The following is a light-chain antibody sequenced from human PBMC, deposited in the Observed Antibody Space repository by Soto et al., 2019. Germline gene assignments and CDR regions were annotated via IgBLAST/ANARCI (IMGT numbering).Light chain of an antibody. V-gene: IGKV2-28*01. Sequence: DIVMTQSPLSLPVTPGEPASISCSSSQSLLQSNGYNYLDWYLQKPGQSPQLLIFFGSYRASGVPDRYSGSGSGTDFTLKIRSVEAEDVEIYYCMQSQQTPPTFGQGTRVQI. CDR3: MQSQQTPPT. J-gene: IGKJ1*01. CDR2: FGS. CDR1: QSLLQSNGYNY.